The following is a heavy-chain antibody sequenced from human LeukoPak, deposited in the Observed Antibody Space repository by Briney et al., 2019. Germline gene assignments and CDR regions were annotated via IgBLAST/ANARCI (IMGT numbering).Heavy chain of an antibody. V-gene: IGHV4-39*07. D-gene: IGHD6-13*01. CDR1: GGSISSSSYY. J-gene: IGHJ4*02. CDR2: IYYSGST. CDR3: AGAEPRGIIWYPY. Sequence: SETLFLTCTVSGGSISSSSYYWGWIRQPPGKGLEWIGSIYYSGSTYYNPSLKSRVTISVDTSKNQFSLKLSSVTAADTAVYYCAGAEPRGIIWYPYWGQGTLVTVSS.